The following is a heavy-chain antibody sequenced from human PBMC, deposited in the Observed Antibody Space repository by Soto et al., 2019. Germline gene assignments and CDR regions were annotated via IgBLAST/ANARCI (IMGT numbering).Heavy chain of an antibody. V-gene: IGHV1-3*01. J-gene: IGHJ4*02. CDR2: LYVGNGKT. CDR1: GKTFTTST. Sequence: ASVKVCSKGCGKTFTTSTIHWLRQAPGQTLEWMGWLYVGNGKTKYSQKFQDRVTITRDTSASTVYMELSSLRSEDTAVYDCARDPALDYWGQGTLVTVSS. CDR3: ARDPALDY.